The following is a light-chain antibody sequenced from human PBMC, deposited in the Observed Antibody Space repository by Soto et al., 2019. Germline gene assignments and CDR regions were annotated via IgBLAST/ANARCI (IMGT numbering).Light chain of an antibody. CDR2: YDS. Sequence: SYELTQPPSVSVAPGKKARITCGGNNIGSKSVHWYQQKPGQAPVLVIYYDSDRPSGIPERFSGSNSGNTATLTISRVAAGDEADYYCQVWDSSSDHVVFGGGTKLTVL. J-gene: IGLJ2*01. CDR3: QVWDSSSDHVV. CDR1: NIGSKS. V-gene: IGLV3-21*04.